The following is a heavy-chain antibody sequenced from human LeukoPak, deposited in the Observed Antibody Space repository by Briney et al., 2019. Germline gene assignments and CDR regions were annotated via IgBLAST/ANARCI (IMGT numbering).Heavy chain of an antibody. CDR3: ARRKMDYGDFLRGWFDP. CDR2: IYPGDSDT. J-gene: IGHJ5*02. CDR1: GYSFTSYW. D-gene: IGHD4-17*01. V-gene: IGHV5-51*01. Sequence: GESLKISCKGSGYSFTSYWIGWVRQMPGKGLEWMGIIYPGDSDTGYSPSFQGQVTISADKSISTAYLQWSSLKASDTAMYYCARRKMDYGDFLRGWFDPWGQGTLVTVSS.